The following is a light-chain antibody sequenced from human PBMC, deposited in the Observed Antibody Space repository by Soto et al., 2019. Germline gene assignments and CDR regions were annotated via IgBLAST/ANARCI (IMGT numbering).Light chain of an antibody. Sequence: QSVLTQTPSVSGAPGQKITMSCTGSSSNIGAGYDVHWYQQVPGAAPRLLIYADNNRPSGVPDRFSASKSGTSASLVITGLQGEDEAHYYCSSFTSKSTLIFGGGTKVTVL. CDR1: SSNIGAGYD. J-gene: IGLJ2*01. CDR3: SSFTSKSTLI. CDR2: ADN. V-gene: IGLV1-40*01.